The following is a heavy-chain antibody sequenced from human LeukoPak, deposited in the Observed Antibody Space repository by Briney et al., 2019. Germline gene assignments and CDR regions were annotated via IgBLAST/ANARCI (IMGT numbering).Heavy chain of an antibody. V-gene: IGHV1-18*01. CDR1: GNTFTSYG. D-gene: IGHD6-19*01. CDR2: ISGYNGNT. CDR3: ARDSIAVADGAFDY. J-gene: IGHJ4*02. Sequence: GASVKVSCKASGNTFTSYGITWVRQAPGQGLEWMGWISGYNGNTNYAQKLQGRVTMTTDTSTSTAYMELRSLRSDDTAVYYCARDSIAVADGAFDYWGQGTLVTVSS.